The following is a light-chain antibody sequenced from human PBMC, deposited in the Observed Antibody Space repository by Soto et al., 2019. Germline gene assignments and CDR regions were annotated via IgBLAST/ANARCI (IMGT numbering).Light chain of an antibody. CDR2: SNT. CDR1: SSNIGSHT. J-gene: IGLJ2*01. Sequence: QSVLTQPPSASGTPGQTIAISCSGGSSNIGSHTVNWYQQLPGTAPRLLIYSNTQRRSGVPDRFSGSKSGTSASLAISGLQSEYEGDYYCAAWDDSLNGVVFGGGTQLTVL. CDR3: AAWDDSLNGVV. V-gene: IGLV1-44*01.